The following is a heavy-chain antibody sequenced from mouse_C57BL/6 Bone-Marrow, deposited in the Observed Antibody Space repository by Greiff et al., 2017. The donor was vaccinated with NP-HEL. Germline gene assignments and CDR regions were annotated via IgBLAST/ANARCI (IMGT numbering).Heavy chain of an antibody. CDR3: AREGGLRRRTYAMDY. CDR2: INYDGSST. V-gene: IGHV5-16*01. CDR1: GFTFSDYY. D-gene: IGHD2-4*01. J-gene: IGHJ4*01. Sequence: EVKVVESAGGLLQPGSSMTLSCTASGFTFSDYYMAWVRQVPEKGLEWVATINYDGSSTYYLDSLKSRFIISRDNAKNILYLQMRSLKSEDTATYYCAREGGLRRRTYAMDYWGQGTSVTVSS.